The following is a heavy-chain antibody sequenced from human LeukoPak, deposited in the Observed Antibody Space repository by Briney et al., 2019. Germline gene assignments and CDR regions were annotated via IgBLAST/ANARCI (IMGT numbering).Heavy chain of an antibody. Sequence: PGGSLRLSCAASGFTFSSYSMNWVRQAPGKGLEWVSSISSSSSYIYYADSVKGRFTISRDNAKNSLYLQMNSLRAEDTAVYYCAREWIYDFWSGSIGWEPPDYWGQGTLVTVSS. CDR3: AREWIYDFWSGSIGWEPPDY. CDR1: GFTFSSYS. J-gene: IGHJ4*02. CDR2: ISSSSSYI. V-gene: IGHV3-21*01. D-gene: IGHD3-3*01.